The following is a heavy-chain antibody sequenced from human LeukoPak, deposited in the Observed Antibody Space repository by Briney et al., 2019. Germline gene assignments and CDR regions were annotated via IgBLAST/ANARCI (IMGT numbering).Heavy chain of an antibody. J-gene: IGHJ4*02. CDR3: GSYSSSQNYLDY. V-gene: IGHV4-4*02. Sequence: SETLSLTCAVSGGSISSSNWWSWVRQPPGKGLEWIGEIYHSGSTNYNPSLKSRVTISVDKSKNQFSLKLSSVTAADTAVYYCGSYSSSQNYLDYWGQGTLVTVSS. CDR2: IYHSGST. CDR1: GGSISSSNW. D-gene: IGHD6-13*01.